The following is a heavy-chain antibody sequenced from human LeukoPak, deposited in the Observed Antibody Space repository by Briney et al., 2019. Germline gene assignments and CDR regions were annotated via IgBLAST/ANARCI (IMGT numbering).Heavy chain of an antibody. J-gene: IGHJ6*03. CDR3: ARTTEGGYTYDYFYYYYMDV. CDR2: INHSGST. D-gene: IGHD5-18*01. Sequence: PSETLSLTCAVYGGSFSGYYWSWLRQPPGKGLEGIGEINHSGSTNYNPSLTSRVTISVDTSKHQFSLKLSSVTAADTAVYYCARTTEGGYTYDYFYYYYMDVWGKGTTVTISS. V-gene: IGHV4-34*01. CDR1: GGSFSGYY.